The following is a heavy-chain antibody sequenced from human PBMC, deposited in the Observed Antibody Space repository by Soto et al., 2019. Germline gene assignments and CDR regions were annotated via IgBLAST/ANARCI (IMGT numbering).Heavy chain of an antibody. CDR2: ISWNSGSL. CDR1: GFTFDDYA. J-gene: IGHJ6*03. Sequence: EVQLVESGGGLVQPGRSLRLSCAASGFTFDDYAMHWVRQAPGKGLEWVSGISWNSGSLGYADSVKGRFTISRDNAKNSLYLQMNSLRAEDTALYYCGKSGGSGPPLYYYYMDVWGKGTTVTVSS. V-gene: IGHV3-9*01. D-gene: IGHD3-10*01. CDR3: GKSGGSGPPLYYYYMDV.